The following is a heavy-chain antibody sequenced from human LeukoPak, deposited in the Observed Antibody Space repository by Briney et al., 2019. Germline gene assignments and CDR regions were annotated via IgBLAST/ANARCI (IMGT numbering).Heavy chain of an antibody. J-gene: IGHJ2*01. CDR3: ASRTRVSTPYHFDL. V-gene: IGHV4-59*08. D-gene: IGHD5/OR15-5a*01. CDR2: IYYRGST. Sequence: SETLSLTCTVSGGSISSYYWSWIRQPPGKGLEWIGYIYYRGSTNYSPSLKSRVTISVDTSKNQFSLKLRSVTAADTAVYYCASRTRVSTPYHFDLWGRGTLVTVSS. CDR1: GGSISSYY.